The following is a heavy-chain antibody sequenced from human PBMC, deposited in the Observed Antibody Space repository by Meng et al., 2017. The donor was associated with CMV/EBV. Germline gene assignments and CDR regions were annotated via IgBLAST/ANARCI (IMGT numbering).Heavy chain of an antibody. Sequence: ESLKISCAASGFTFSSYSMNWVRQAPGKGLEWIGYISYSGSTNYNPSLKSRVTISVDTSKNQFSLKLNSVTAADTAVYYCARDGRYSSGWYLNDWGQGTLVTVSS. CDR2: ISYSGST. J-gene: IGHJ4*02. CDR3: ARDGRYSSGWYLND. V-gene: IGHV4-59*01. CDR1: GFTFSSYS. D-gene: IGHD6-19*01.